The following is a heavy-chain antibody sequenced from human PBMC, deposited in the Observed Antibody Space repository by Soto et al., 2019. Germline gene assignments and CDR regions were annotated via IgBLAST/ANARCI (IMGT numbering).Heavy chain of an antibody. V-gene: IGHV4-38-2*02. D-gene: IGHD6-19*01. J-gene: IGHJ4*02. Sequence: PSETLSLTCTVSSSPINSSYYWGWIRQTPGKGLEWVASIYHSGSTHYNPSLKSRATISVDTSNNQFSLRLSSVTAADTAIYYCARNTSGRNFDYWGQGTQVTVSS. CDR2: IYHSGST. CDR1: SSPINSSYY. CDR3: ARNTSGRNFDY.